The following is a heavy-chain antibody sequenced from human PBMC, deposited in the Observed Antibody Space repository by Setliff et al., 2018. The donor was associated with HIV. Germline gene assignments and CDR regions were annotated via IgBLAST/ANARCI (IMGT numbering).Heavy chain of an antibody. Sequence: SETLSLTCTVSGGSISSSSYYWVWIRQPALKGLEWIGRIYTSGLTNYNPSLKSRVTISVDTSKNQVSLKLSSVTASDTAVYHCARRNSGWYDAFDIWGQGNPGHRLL. CDR2: IYTSGLT. CDR3: ARRNSGWYDAFDI. CDR1: GGSISSSSYY. V-gene: IGHV4-61*02. J-gene: IGHJ3*02. D-gene: IGHD6-19*01.